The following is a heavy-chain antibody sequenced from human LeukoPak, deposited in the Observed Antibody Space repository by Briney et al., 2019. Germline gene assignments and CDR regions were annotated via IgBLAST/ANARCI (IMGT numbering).Heavy chain of an antibody. V-gene: IGHV4-59*08. CDR2: IYYSGST. J-gene: IGHJ4*02. CDR1: GGSVSGYY. Sequence: PSETLSLTCTVSGGSVSGYYWSWIRQPPGKGLEWIGNIYYSGSTNYNPSLKSRVTISVDTSKNQFSLKLSSVTAADTAVYYCARHYSSGWYYYFDYWGQGTLVTVSS. D-gene: IGHD6-19*01. CDR3: ARHYSSGWYYYFDY.